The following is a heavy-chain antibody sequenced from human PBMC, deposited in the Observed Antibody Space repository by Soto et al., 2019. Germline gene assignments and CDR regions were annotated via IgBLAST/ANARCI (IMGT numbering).Heavy chain of an antibody. D-gene: IGHD2-2*01. CDR2: YGGNT. Sequence: YGGNTQYNPSLKSRVTISVDTSKNQFSLKLGSVNAADTAVYYCARLPGYCSSTSCYGYYGMDVWGQGTTVTGSS. J-gene: IGHJ6*02. V-gene: IGHV4-39*01. CDR3: ARLPGYCSSTSCYGYYGMDV.